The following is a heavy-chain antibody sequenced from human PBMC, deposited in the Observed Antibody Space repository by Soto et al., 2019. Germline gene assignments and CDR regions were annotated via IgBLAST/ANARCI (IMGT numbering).Heavy chain of an antibody. Sequence: QPGGSLRLSCAASGFTFSTSWMTWIRQAPGKGLEWVAQIKPDGSDKSYVDSMKGRFTISRDNSKNSLCLQMDSLRAEDTALYYCATHNYYTFEYWGQGALVTVSS. CDR3: ATHNYYTFEY. J-gene: IGHJ4*02. CDR1: GFTFSTSW. CDR2: IKPDGSDK. D-gene: IGHD3-22*01. V-gene: IGHV3-7*01.